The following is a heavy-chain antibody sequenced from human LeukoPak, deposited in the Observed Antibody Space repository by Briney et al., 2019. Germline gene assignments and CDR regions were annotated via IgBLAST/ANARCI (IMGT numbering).Heavy chain of an antibody. CDR1: GYTFTSYD. D-gene: IGHD3-10*01. J-gene: IGHJ5*02. CDR2: MNPNSGNT. Sequence: ASVKVSCKASGYTFTSYDINWVRQATGQGLEWMGWMNPNSGNTGYAQKFQGRVTITRNTSISTAYMELSSLRSEDTAVYYRARRGLATRYWFDPWGQGTLVTVSS. V-gene: IGHV1-8*03. CDR3: ARRGLATRYWFDP.